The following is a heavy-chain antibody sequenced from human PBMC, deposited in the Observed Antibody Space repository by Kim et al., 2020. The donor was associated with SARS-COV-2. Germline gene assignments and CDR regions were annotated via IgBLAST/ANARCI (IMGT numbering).Heavy chain of an antibody. CDR1: GFTFRDHGSDHA. D-gene: IGHD3-9*01. V-gene: IGHV3-33*01. CDR2: SWTKAYTK. Sequence: GGSLRLSCEVSGFTFRDHGSDHAIQWLRKAPGRVLEWLAVSWTKAYTKDYARSLEGRFTVSRDTAKNPVYLQANSARVEDTALYYCAGDTTLLTGGGYIFVSWGLGSLVTVSS. CDR3: AGDTTLLTGGGYIFVS. J-gene: IGHJ4*02.